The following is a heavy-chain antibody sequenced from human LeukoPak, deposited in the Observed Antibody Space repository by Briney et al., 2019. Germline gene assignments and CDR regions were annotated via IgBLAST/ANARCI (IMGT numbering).Heavy chain of an antibody. CDR2: IYSGGST. CDR1: GFTVSTYY. V-gene: IGHV3-53*01. Sequence: PGGSLRLSCAASGFTVSTYYMTWVRQAPGKGLECVSVIYSGGSTYYADSVKGRFTVSRDNSKNTLYLQMNSLRAEDTAMYYCARGLGYCTSTTCLLPFDYWGQGTLVTASS. D-gene: IGHD2-2*01. CDR3: ARGLGYCTSTTCLLPFDY. J-gene: IGHJ4*02.